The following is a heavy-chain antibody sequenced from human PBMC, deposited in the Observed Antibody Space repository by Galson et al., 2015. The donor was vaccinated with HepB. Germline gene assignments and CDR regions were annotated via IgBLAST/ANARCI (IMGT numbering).Heavy chain of an antibody. D-gene: IGHD2-15*01. CDR2: ISSSVSTI. CDR1: GFTLSDFS. Sequence: SLRLSCAASGFTLSDFSMNWIRQAPGKGLEWLSYISSSVSTIYYADSVKGRFTISRYSAKNSLYLQMNSLRAEHTAVYYCAREIVVVANRRYDAYAMDVWGQGTTVTVSS. J-gene: IGHJ6*02. CDR3: AREIVVVANRRYDAYAMDV. V-gene: IGHV3-11*01.